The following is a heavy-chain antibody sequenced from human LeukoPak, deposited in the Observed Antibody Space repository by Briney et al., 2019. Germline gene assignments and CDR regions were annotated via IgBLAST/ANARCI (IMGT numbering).Heavy chain of an antibody. D-gene: IGHD2-15*01. Sequence: SETLSLTCAVYGGSFSGYYWSWIRQPPGKGLEWMGEINHSGSTNYNPSLKSRVTISVDTSKNQFSLKLSSVTAADTAVYYCARQRRYCSGGSCYANMWFDPWGQGTLVTVSS. V-gene: IGHV4-34*01. CDR3: ARQRRYCSGGSCYANMWFDP. CDR2: INHSGST. CDR1: GGSFSGYY. J-gene: IGHJ5*02.